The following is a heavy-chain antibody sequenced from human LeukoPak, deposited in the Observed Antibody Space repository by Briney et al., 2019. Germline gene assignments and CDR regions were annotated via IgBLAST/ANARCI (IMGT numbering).Heavy chain of an antibody. CDR2: INPKSGAT. J-gene: IGHJ6*02. Sequence: GASVKVSCKASGYTFTGYYMHWVRQAPGQGLEWMGWINPKSGATTYAHKFQDRVTLTRDTPINTAYMDLSGLTSDDTAVFYCAKGATEGYYYYYGLDVWGQGTTVTVSS. CDR1: GYTFTGYY. CDR3: AKGATEGYYYYYGLDV. V-gene: IGHV1-2*07.